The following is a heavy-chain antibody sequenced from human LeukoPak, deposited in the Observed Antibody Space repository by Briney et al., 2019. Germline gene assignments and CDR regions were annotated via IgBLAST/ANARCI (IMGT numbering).Heavy chain of an antibody. Sequence: GRSLTPSCAASGSSFSDYYMSWIRQPPGKGLEWVSYISSSGSTIYYADSVKGRSTISRDNAKNSLYLQMNSLRAGDTVVYYCARVAGGSWYGTLRYWGQRTLVTVSS. V-gene: IGHV3-11*01. CDR3: ARVAGGSWYGTLRY. D-gene: IGHD6-13*01. J-gene: IGHJ4*02. CDR1: GSSFSDYY. CDR2: ISSSGSTI.